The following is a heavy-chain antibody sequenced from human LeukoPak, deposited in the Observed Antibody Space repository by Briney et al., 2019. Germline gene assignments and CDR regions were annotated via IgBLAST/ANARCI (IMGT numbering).Heavy chain of an antibody. CDR3: ARDGGSSGWYSLDY. J-gene: IGHJ4*02. D-gene: IGHD6-19*01. V-gene: IGHV3-21*01. CDR1: GFTVSTYT. CDR2: IYSSGSYI. Sequence: PGGSLRLSCAASGFTVSTYTMNWVRQAPGKGLEWVSSIYSSGSYIYYADSVKGRSSISRDNAKNSLYLQTNSLRAEDTAVYYCARDGGSSGWYSLDYWGQGSLVTVSS.